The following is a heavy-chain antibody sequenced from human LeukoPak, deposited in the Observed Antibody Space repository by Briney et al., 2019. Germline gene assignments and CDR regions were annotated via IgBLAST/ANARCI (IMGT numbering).Heavy chain of an antibody. J-gene: IGHJ6*02. CDR2: IYYSGST. Sequence: SETLSLTCTVSGDSISSGGYYWSWIRQHPGKGLEWIGYIYYSGSTFYNPSLKSRVTISVDTSKNQFSLRLSSVTAADTAVYYCARRVRLWTNDLYYYGTDVWGQGTTVTVSS. CDR1: GDSISSGGYY. V-gene: IGHV4-31*03. CDR3: ARRVRLWTNDLYYYGTDV. D-gene: IGHD3-10*01.